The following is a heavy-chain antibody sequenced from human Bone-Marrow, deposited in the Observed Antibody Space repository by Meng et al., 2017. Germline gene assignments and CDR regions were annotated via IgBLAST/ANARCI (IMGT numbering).Heavy chain of an antibody. Sequence: QVPLVQSGAEVKKPGASVKVSCKASGYTFPDYWLHWVRRAPGQGLEWMGRINPKSGDTHYAQRFQGRVTVTGDTSISTAYMELSGLRSDDTAMYYCARDEDISAAGKLFGDYWGQGTLVTVSS. CDR1: GYTFPDYW. J-gene: IGHJ4*02. CDR2: INPKSGDT. V-gene: IGHV1-2*06. CDR3: ARDEDISAAGKLFGDY. D-gene: IGHD6-13*01.